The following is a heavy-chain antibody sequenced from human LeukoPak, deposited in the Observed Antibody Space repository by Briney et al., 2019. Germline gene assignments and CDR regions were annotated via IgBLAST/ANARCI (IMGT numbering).Heavy chain of an antibody. CDR2: ISSSSSTI. V-gene: IGHV3-48*01. J-gene: IGHJ5*02. Sequence: GGSLRLSCAASGFTFSSYSMNWVRQAPGKGLEWVSYISSSSSTIYYADSVKGRFTIFRDNAKNSLYLQMNSLRAEDTAVYYCASVGYCSSTSCPPWFDPWGQGTLVTVSS. D-gene: IGHD2-2*03. CDR1: GFTFSSYS. CDR3: ASVGYCSSTSCPPWFDP.